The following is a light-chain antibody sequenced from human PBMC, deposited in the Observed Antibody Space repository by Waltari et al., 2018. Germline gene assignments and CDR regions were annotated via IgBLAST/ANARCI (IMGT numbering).Light chain of an antibody. J-gene: IGKJ1*01. V-gene: IGKV2D-29*01. CDR1: QSLLHTDVKSF. Sequence: IVVTQIPLSLSVTPGQPASISCKSSQSLLHTDVKSFLSWYLQKPGQPPQLLIYEASNRFPGVPERFSGSGSGTDFTLKISRVEAEDVGVYYCMQSLHLRTFGQGTKVEI. CDR2: EAS. CDR3: MQSLHLRT.